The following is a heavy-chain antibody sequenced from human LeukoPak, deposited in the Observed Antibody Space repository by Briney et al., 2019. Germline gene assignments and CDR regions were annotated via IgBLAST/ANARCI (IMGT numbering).Heavy chain of an antibody. Sequence: RASVKVSCKASGYTFTSYGISWVRQAPGQGLEWMGWISAYNGNTNYAQKLQGRVTMTTDTSTSTAYMELRSLRSDDTAVYYCARVYDILTGYYAVDYWGQGTLVTVSS. J-gene: IGHJ4*02. V-gene: IGHV1-18*01. CDR3: ARVYDILTGYYAVDY. CDR2: ISAYNGNT. D-gene: IGHD3-9*01. CDR1: GYTFTSYG.